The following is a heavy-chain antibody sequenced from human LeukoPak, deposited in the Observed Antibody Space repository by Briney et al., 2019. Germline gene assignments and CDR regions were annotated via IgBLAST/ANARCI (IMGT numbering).Heavy chain of an antibody. D-gene: IGHD2-2*01. CDR2: ISESSRDT. J-gene: IGHJ4*02. CDR3: VKGGWGYALDY. V-gene: IGHV3-23*01. CDR1: GFTFSTYA. Sequence: GGSLRLSCVASGFTFSTYAMTWFRQPPGKGLEWVTTISESSRDTYYADSVKGRFTVSRDNSKNTLYPQMNSLRADDTAVYYCVKGGWGYALDYWGQGTLVTVSS.